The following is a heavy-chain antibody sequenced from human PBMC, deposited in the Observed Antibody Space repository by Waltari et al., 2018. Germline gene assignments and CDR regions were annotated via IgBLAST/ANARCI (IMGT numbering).Heavy chain of an antibody. V-gene: IGHV2-70*04. CDR1: GFSLSTSGMV. Sequence: QVTLKESGPALVETTQTITLPSSFSGFSLSTSGMVVSWIRQPPGKALVWLVRIDWDDDKFYSTALKTRLTISNDTSKNQVVLTRTNMDPVDTAPYYCARGRGSSRSDFDYWGQGTLVTVSS. CDR3: ARGRGSSRSDFDY. CDR2: IDWDDDK. J-gene: IGHJ4*02. D-gene: IGHD3-22*01.